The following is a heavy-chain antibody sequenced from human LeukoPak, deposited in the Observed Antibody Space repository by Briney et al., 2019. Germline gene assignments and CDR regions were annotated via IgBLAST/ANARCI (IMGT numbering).Heavy chain of an antibody. J-gene: IGHJ4*02. D-gene: IGHD3-10*01. Sequence: ASVTVSCKASGYTFTGYYMHWVRQAPGQGLEWMGWINPNSGGTNYAQKFQGRVTMTRNTSISTAYMELSSLRSEDTAVYYCARGFGELSQTIDYWGQGTLVTVSS. V-gene: IGHV1-2*02. CDR2: INPNSGGT. CDR1: GYTFTGYY. CDR3: ARGFGELSQTIDY.